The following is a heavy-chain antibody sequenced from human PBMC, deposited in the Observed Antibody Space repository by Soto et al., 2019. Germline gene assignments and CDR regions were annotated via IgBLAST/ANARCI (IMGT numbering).Heavy chain of an antibody. Sequence: EVQLVESGGGLVQPGGSLRLSCAASGFTVSSNYMSWVRQAPGKGLECVSVIYSGGSTYYADSVKGRFTISRDNSKNTLYLQMNSLRAEDTAVYYCARLGGYSSRWIISYWGQGTLVTVSS. V-gene: IGHV3-66*01. CDR2: IYSGGST. D-gene: IGHD6-13*01. J-gene: IGHJ4*02. CDR1: GFTVSSNY. CDR3: ARLGGYSSRWIISY.